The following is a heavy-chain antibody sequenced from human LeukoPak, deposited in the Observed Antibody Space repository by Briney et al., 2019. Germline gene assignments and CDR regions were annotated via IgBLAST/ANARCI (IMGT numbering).Heavy chain of an antibody. V-gene: IGHV4-59*08. CDR3: ARGQVYYAFDI. CDR1: GGSINNYY. Sequence: PSETLSLTCTVSGGSINNYYWSWVRQTPGKGLECIGYIYYTGSTNYNPSLRSRVTMSVDTSTNQFSLKLSSVTAADTAVYYCARGQVYYAFDIWGQGTMVTVSS. J-gene: IGHJ3*02. D-gene: IGHD2-8*01. CDR2: IYYTGST.